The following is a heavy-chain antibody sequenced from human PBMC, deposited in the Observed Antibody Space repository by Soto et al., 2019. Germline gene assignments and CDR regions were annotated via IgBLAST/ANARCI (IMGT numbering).Heavy chain of an antibody. D-gene: IGHD2-2*01. J-gene: IGHJ4*02. CDR2: IYPGDSDT. CDR3: ARGGADCSSTSCYFTLFDY. Sequence: GESLKISCKGSGYSFTSYWIGWVRQMPGKGLEWMGIIYPGDSDTRYSPSFQGQVTISADKSISTAYLQWSSLKAPDTAMYYCARGGADCSSTSCYFTLFDYWGQGTPVTVS. V-gene: IGHV5-51*01. CDR1: GYSFTSYW.